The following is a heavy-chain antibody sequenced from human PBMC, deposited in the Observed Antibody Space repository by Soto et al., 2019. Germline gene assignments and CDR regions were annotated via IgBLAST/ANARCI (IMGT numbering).Heavy chain of an antibody. Sequence: EVQLVESGGGLVKPGGSLRLSCAASGFTFSSYSINWVRQAPGKGLEWVSSIRSSGSYIYYAESVQGRFTISRDNAKNSLYLQMNSLRADDAAVYYCARVGGTDTRDYFDYWGQGTLVTVSS. CDR3: ARVGGTDTRDYFDY. D-gene: IGHD3-10*01. V-gene: IGHV3-21*01. CDR2: IRSSGSYI. J-gene: IGHJ4*02. CDR1: GFTFSSYS.